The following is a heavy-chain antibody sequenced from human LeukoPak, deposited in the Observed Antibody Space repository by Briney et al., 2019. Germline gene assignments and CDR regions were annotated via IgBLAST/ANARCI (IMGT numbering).Heavy chain of an antibody. CDR3: ARRDIRGSRNDAFDI. V-gene: IGHV4-59*08. J-gene: IGHJ3*02. Sequence: PSETLSLTCTVSGGSISSYYWSWIRQPPGKGLEWIGYIYYSGSTNYNPSLKSRVTISVDTSKNQFSLKLSSVTAAGTAVYYCARRDIRGSRNDAFDIWGQGTMVTVSS. D-gene: IGHD2-15*01. CDR2: IYYSGST. CDR1: GGSISSYY.